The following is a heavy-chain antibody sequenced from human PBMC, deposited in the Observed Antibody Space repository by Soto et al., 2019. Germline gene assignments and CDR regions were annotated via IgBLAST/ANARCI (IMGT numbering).Heavy chain of an antibody. V-gene: IGHV4-61*01. CDR3: ARGPEAYYYDSSGFDY. Sequence: SETLSLTCTVSGGSVSSGSYYWSWIRQPPGKGLEWIGYIYYSGSTNYNPSLKSRVTISVDTSKNQFSLKLSSVTAADTAVYYCARGPEAYYYDSSGFDYWGQGTLVTVSS. CDR2: IYYSGST. J-gene: IGHJ4*02. CDR1: GGSVSSGSYY. D-gene: IGHD3-22*01.